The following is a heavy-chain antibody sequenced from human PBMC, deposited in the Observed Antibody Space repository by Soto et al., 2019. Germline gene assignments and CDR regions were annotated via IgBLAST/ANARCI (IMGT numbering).Heavy chain of an antibody. Sequence: RSHNCPLSEGCSTSYYPRWEQQPAGKGLEWIGYIYYSGSTNYNPSLKSRVTISVDTSKNQFSLKLSSVTAADTAVYYCASSSSSTSCCDPLDYWGQGTLVTVSS. J-gene: IGHJ4*02. CDR3: ASSSSSTSCCDPLDY. D-gene: IGHD2-2*01. V-gene: IGHV4-59*01. CDR2: IYYSGST. CDR1: EGCSTSYY.